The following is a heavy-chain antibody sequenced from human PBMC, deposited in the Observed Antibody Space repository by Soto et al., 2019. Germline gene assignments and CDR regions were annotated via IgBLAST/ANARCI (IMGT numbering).Heavy chain of an antibody. Sequence: QLQLQESGPGLVKPSETLSLTCTVSGGSISSSSYYWGWIRQPPGKGLEWIGSIYYSGSTYYNPSLKSRVTISVDTSKNQFSLKLSSVTAADTAVYYCARGADDYGDYSRDWFDPWGQGTLVTVSS. CDR1: GGSISSSSYY. CDR3: ARGADDYGDYSRDWFDP. D-gene: IGHD4-17*01. J-gene: IGHJ5*02. CDR2: IYYSGST. V-gene: IGHV4-39*01.